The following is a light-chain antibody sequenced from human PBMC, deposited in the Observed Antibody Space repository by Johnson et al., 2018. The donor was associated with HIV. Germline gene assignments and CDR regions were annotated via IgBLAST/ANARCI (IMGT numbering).Light chain of an antibody. Sequence: QSVLTQPPSVSAAPGQKVTISCSGSSSYMGNYAVSWYQQLPGTAPKLLIYENNMRPSGIPDRFSGSKSGTSAALGITGVQTGDEADYYCGTWDSSLSANVFGTGTRVTVL. J-gene: IGLJ1*01. CDR1: SSYMGNYA. CDR3: GTWDSSLSANV. CDR2: ENN. V-gene: IGLV1-51*02.